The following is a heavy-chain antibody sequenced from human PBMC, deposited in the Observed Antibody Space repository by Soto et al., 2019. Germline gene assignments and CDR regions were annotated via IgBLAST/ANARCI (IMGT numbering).Heavy chain of an antibody. CDR3: ARELDNRFDY. Sequence: SETLSLTCTVSGSSISSGDYYWSWIRQPPGKGLEWIGYIYNSETTYYNPSLRSRVAISADTSKNQFSLKLSSVTAADTAVYPRARELDNRFDYWGQGVLVTVSS. CDR2: IYNSETT. CDR1: GSSISSGDYY. V-gene: IGHV4-30-4*01. D-gene: IGHD1-1*01. J-gene: IGHJ4*02.